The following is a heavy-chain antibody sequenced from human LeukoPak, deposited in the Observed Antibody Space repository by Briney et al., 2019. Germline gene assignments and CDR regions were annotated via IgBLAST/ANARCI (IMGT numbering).Heavy chain of an antibody. V-gene: IGHV4-39*07. J-gene: IGHJ4*02. CDR1: GGSISSSSYY. D-gene: IGHD3-10*01. Sequence: SETLSLTCTVSGGSISSSSYYWGWIRQPPGKGLEWIGSIYYSGSTYYNPSLKSRVTISVDTSKNQFSLKLSSVTAADTAVYYCARGVGESLWFGDFDYWGQGTLVTVSS. CDR2: IYYSGST. CDR3: ARGVGESLWFGDFDY.